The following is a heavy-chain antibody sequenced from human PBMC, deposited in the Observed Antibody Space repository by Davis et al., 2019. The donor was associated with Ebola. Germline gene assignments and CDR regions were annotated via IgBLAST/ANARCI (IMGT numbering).Heavy chain of an antibody. Sequence: GESLKISCAASGFTFSNYYMSWIRQAPGKGLEWVSYISSSSSYINYADSVKGRFTISRDNAKNSLYLQMNSLRAEDTALYYCAKDIQVPPFNGMDVWGQGTTVTVSS. CDR3: AKDIQVPPFNGMDV. D-gene: IGHD2-2*01. CDR1: GFTFSNYY. V-gene: IGHV3-11*05. CDR2: ISSSSSYI. J-gene: IGHJ6*02.